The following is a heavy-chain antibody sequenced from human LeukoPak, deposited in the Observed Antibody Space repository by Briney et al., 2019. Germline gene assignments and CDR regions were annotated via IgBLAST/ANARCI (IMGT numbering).Heavy chain of an antibody. D-gene: IGHD3-3*01. CDR2: ISSTGDRI. V-gene: IGHV3-11*04. J-gene: IGHJ4*02. CDR3: ARVYDFWSGYYLDY. CDR1: GFTFSDYY. Sequence: KPGGSLRVSSAATGFTFSDYYMTWIRQAPGKGLECVSYISSTGDRIYYADSVRGRFTISRDNAKNSLSLQMDSLRAEDTAIYYCARVYDFWSGYYLDYWGQGALVTVSS.